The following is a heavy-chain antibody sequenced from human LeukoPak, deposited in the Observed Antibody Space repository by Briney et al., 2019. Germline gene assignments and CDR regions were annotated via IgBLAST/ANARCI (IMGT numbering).Heavy chain of an antibody. J-gene: IGHJ6*03. CDR3: ARGRPDTSVPRTYYMDV. Sequence: GASVKVSCKASGYTFTSFDIFWVRQATGQGLEWMGWMSPNSGNTGSAQKFQDRVTFTRDTSISTSFMELSSLRSEDTAIYYCARGRPDTSVPRTYYMDVWGKGTTVTVSS. CDR2: MSPNSGNT. D-gene: IGHD5-18*01. CDR1: GYTFTSFD. V-gene: IGHV1-8*01.